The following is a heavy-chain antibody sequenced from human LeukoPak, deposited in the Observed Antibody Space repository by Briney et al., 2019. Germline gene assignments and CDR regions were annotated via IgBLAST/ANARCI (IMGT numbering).Heavy chain of an antibody. J-gene: IGHJ4*02. CDR1: GFTVDKYA. CDR3: ARELGGYCSGGSCYDY. V-gene: IGHV3-23*01. Sequence: GGSLRLSCAVSGFTVDKYAMRWVRQAPGKGLEWVSAITDRGDITYYADSVKGRFTISRDNSKNTLYLQMNSLRAEDTAVYYCARELGGYCSGGSCYDYWGQGTLVTVSS. D-gene: IGHD2-15*01. CDR2: ITDRGDIT.